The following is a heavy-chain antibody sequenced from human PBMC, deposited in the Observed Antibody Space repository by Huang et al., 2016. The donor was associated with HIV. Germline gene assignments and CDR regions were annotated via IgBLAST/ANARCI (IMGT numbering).Heavy chain of an antibody. CDR1: GFTFSKAW. V-gene: IGHV3-15*01. CDR2: IKSKTDGGTT. CDR3: TTHLDYYDSSGYYFGNY. Sequence: EVQLVESGGGLVKPGGSLRLSCAASGFTFSKAWMSWGRQAPGKGLEWVGRIKSKTDGGTTDYTATVKGRFTISRDDSRNTLYLQMNSLKTEDTAVYYCTTHLDYYDSSGYYFGNYWGQGTLVTVSS. J-gene: IGHJ4*02. D-gene: IGHD3-22*01.